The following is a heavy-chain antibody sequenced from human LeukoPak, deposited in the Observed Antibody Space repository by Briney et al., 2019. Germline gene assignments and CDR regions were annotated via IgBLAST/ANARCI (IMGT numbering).Heavy chain of an antibody. D-gene: IGHD5-24*01. Sequence: ASVKVSCKASGYTFTSYDMNWVRQATGQGLEWMGWMNPNSGNTGYAQKFQGRVTMTRNTSIGTAYMELSSLRSEDTAVYYCARGRRWLQLRHVFDYWGQGTLVTVSS. CDR2: MNPNSGNT. V-gene: IGHV1-8*01. CDR1: GYTFTSYD. CDR3: ARGRRWLQLRHVFDY. J-gene: IGHJ4*02.